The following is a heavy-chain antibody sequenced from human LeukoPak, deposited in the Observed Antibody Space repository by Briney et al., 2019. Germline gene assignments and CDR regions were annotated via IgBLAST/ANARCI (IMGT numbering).Heavy chain of an antibody. CDR3: ARYLSVPAAASLRYFDY. CDR1: GYTFTSYG. D-gene: IGHD2-2*01. V-gene: IGHV1-18*01. Sequence: GASVKVSCKASGYTFTSYGISWVRRAPGQGLEWMGWISAYNGNTNYAQKLQGRVTMTTDTSTSTAYMELRSLRSDDTAVYYCARYLSVPAAASLRYFDYWGQGTLVTVSS. CDR2: ISAYNGNT. J-gene: IGHJ4*02.